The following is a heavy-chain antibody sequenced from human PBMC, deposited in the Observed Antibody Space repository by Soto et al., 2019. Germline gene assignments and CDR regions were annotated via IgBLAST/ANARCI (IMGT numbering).Heavy chain of an antibody. CDR1: GFTFSDYA. J-gene: IGHJ6*02. CDR3: ARERFIGTGSRLDSFYGMDV. V-gene: IGHV3-30-3*01. CDR2: ISYDGGNK. D-gene: IGHD3-16*02. Sequence: QMQVVESGGGVVQPGRSLSLSCATSGFTFSDYAFHWVRQAPGKGLEWVAIISYDGGNKYYADSVKGRFTISRDRSKMYLDMKSLRPEDTGVYWCARERFIGTGSRLDSFYGMDVWGQGTTVMVSS.